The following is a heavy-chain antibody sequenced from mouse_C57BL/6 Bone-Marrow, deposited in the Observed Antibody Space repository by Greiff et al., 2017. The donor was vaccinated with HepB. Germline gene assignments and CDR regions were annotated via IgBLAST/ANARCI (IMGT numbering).Heavy chain of an antibody. Sequence: EVKLVESGGGLVKPGGSLKLSCAASGFTFSSYALSWVRPPPEKRLEWVATISDGGNYIYYPDNLKGRFTISRDNAKNNLYLQMSHLKSDDTAMYSCAAPGAMDYWGQGTSVTVSS. J-gene: IGHJ4*01. CDR2: ISDGGNYI. CDR3: AAPGAMDY. V-gene: IGHV5-4*03. CDR1: GFTFSSYA.